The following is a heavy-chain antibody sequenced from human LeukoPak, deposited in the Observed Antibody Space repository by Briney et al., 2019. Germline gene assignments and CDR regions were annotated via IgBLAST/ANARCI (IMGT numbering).Heavy chain of an antibody. V-gene: IGHV4-39*07. CDR1: GGSISSSSYY. CDR2: IYYSGST. Sequence: SETLSLTCTVSGGSISSSSYYWGWIRQPPGKGLEWIGSIYYSGSTYYNPSLKSRVTISVDTSKNQFSLKLSSVTAADTAVYYCARGVGYGGNSVHYYYYMDVWGKGTTVTVSS. CDR3: ARGVGYGGNSVHYYYYMDV. D-gene: IGHD4-23*01. J-gene: IGHJ6*03.